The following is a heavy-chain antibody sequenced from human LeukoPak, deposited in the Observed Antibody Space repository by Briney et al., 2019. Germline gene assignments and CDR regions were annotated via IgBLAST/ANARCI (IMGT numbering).Heavy chain of an antibody. Sequence: SETLSLTCTVSGGSISSYYWSWIRQPPGKGLEWIGYIYYSGSTNYNPSLKSRVTISVDTSKNQFSLKLSSVTAADTAVYYCARQPFYSSSWYSADAFDIWGQGTMVTVSS. D-gene: IGHD6-13*01. V-gene: IGHV4-59*08. CDR3: ARQPFYSSSWYSADAFDI. J-gene: IGHJ3*02. CDR1: GGSISSYY. CDR2: IYYSGST.